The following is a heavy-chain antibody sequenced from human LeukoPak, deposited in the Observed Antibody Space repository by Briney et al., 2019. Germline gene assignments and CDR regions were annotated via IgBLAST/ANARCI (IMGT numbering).Heavy chain of an antibody. CDR3: ARQGTYSSAIGMGY. Sequence: ASVKVSCKASGYTFNNHYMYWVRQAPGQGLEWMGVINPSGGSTSYAQKFQGRVTMTRDTPTRTVYMEVNSLRSEDTAVYYCARQGTYSSAIGMGYWGQGTLVTVSS. V-gene: IGHV1-46*02. CDR1: GYTFNNHY. CDR2: INPSGGST. D-gene: IGHD6-19*01. J-gene: IGHJ4*02.